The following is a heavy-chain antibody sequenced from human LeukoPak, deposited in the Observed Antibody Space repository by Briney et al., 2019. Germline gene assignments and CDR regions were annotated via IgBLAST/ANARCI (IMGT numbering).Heavy chain of an antibody. Sequence: ASVKVSCKASGGTFSSYAISWVRQAPGQGLEWMGRIIPIFGTANYAQKFQGRVTITTDESMSTAYMELSSLRSEDTAVYYCARELVVTAIPDAFDIWGQGTMVTVSS. V-gene: IGHV1-69*05. CDR2: IIPIFGTA. J-gene: IGHJ3*02. CDR3: ARELVVTAIPDAFDI. CDR1: GGTFSSYA. D-gene: IGHD2-21*02.